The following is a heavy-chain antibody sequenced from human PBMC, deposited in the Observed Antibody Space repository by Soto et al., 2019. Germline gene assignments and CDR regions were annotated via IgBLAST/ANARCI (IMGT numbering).Heavy chain of an antibody. D-gene: IGHD4-17*01. J-gene: IGHJ3*02. CDR2: IWSDEDNK. V-gene: IGHV3-33*01. CDR1: GFTFSTYG. CDR3: ARELNTVTTRDAFDI. Sequence: QVQLVESGGGVVQPGRSLRLSCAASGFTFSTYGMHWVRQAPGKGLEWVAVIWSDEDNKYYADSVKGRFTISRDNSKNTLYLQMNSLRAEDMAVYYCARELNTVTTRDAFDIWGQGTMVTVSS.